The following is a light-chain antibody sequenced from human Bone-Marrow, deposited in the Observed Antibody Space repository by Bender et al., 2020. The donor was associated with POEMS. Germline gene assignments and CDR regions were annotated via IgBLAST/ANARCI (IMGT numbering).Light chain of an antibody. J-gene: IGLJ1*01. CDR3: QIWDTTSDHPGV. CDR1: NIGNKG. V-gene: IGLV3-21*02. CDR2: DDS. Sequence: SDVLTQPPSVSVAPGQTASIACGGKNIGNKGVHWYQQKPSQAPVLVICDDSYRPSGIPERFSGSNSGNTATLTISRVEAGDEADYYCQIWDTTSDHPGVFGTGTRVTVL.